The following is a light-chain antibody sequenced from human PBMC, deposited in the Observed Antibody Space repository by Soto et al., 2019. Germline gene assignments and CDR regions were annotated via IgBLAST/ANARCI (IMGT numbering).Light chain of an antibody. J-gene: IGKJ2*01. CDR1: QSVGSSY. Sequence: EIGLTQSPGTLSFSPRERATLSCRASQSVGSSYLAWYQQTPGQAPRLLIYAASSRATAIQDRLSGSGSGTDFTLTISRLEPEDFAVYYCQQYGNSQATFGQGTKLEIK. CDR2: AAS. V-gene: IGKV3-20*01. CDR3: QQYGNSQAT.